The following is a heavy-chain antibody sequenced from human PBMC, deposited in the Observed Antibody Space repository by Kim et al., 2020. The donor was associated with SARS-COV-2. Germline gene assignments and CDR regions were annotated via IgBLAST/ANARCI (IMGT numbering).Heavy chain of an antibody. CDR3: ARVGIHDYGKYFQH. J-gene: IGHJ1*01. Sequence: NPSLKSRVTISVDTSKNQFSLKRSSVIAADTAVYYCARVGIHDYGKYFQHWGQGTLVTVSS. V-gene: IGHV4-39*07. D-gene: IGHD4-17*01.